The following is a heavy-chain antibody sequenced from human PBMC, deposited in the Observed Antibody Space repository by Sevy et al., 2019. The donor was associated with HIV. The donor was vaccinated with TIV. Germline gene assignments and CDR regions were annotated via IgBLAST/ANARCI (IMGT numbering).Heavy chain of an antibody. V-gene: IGHV3-30-3*01. CDR1: RFTFSTYA. D-gene: IGHD5-18*01. J-gene: IGHJ4*02. CDR3: ARDGGAYNYGTGKY. CDR2: ISYDGNIK. Sequence: GGSLRLSCAASRFTFSTYAMHWVRQAPGKGLEWVSVISYDGNIKYYADSVKGRFTISRDDSKNTLYLQMNSLRAEDTAVYYCARDGGAYNYGTGKYWGQGTLVTVSS.